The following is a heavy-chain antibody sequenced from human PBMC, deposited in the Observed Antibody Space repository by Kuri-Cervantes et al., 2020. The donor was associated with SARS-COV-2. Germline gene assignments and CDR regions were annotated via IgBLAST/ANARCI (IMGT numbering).Heavy chain of an antibody. CDR1: GFNFGRSD. V-gene: IGHV3-21*01. D-gene: IGHD3-3*01. J-gene: IGHJ6*02. CDR3: ARDFDPSLRFLEWLPPARDYGMDV. CDR2: ISSSSSYI. Sequence: GGSLRLSCAASGFNFGRSDMNWVRQAPGKGLEWVSSISSSSSYIYYADSVKGRFTISRDNAKNSLYLQMDSLRAEDTAVYYCARDFDPSLRFLEWLPPARDYGMDVWGQGTTVTVSS.